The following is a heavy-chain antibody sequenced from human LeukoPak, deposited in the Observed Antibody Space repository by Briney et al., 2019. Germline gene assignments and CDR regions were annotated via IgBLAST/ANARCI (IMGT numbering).Heavy chain of an antibody. CDR3: SKVAIFGVQGVIMQYYYYYMDV. J-gene: IGHJ6*03. V-gene: IGHV3-23*01. D-gene: IGHD3-10*01. CDR1: GFTFSSCA. Sequence: GGSLRLSCAASGFTFSSCAMSWVRQAPGKGLEWVSAISGSGGSTYYAVSVKGRFTISRDNSKNTLYLQLNSLSAEDTAVYYFSKVAIFGVQGVIMQYYYYYMDVWGKGTTVTVSS. CDR2: ISGSGGST.